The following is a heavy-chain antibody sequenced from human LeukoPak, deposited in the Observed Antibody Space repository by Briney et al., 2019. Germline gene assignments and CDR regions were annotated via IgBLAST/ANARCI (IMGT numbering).Heavy chain of an antibody. CDR1: GFTFSSYA. CDR2: ISYDGSNK. Sequence: GGSLRLSCAASGFTFSSYAMHWVRQAPGKGLEWVAVISYDGSNKYYADSVKGRFTISRDNSKNTLYLQMNSLRAEDTAVYYCARDPHDYGDNDVFGGPDYWGQGTLVTVSS. CDR3: ARDPHDYGDNDVFGGPDY. J-gene: IGHJ4*02. V-gene: IGHV3-30-3*01. D-gene: IGHD4-17*01.